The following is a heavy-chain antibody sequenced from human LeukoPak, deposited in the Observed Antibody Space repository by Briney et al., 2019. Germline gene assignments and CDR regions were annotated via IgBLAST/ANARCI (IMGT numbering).Heavy chain of an antibody. D-gene: IGHD6-19*01. V-gene: IGHV3-7*01. CDR1: GFTFRSYW. J-gene: IGHJ5*02. Sequence: PGGSLRLSCAASGFTFRSYWMSWVRQAPGKGLEWVANIKEDGSEKYYVDSVKGRFTISRDNAKNSLFLQMYTLRAEDTAVYYCARQWLVSLSNWFDPWGQGTLVTVSS. CDR2: IKEDGSEK. CDR3: ARQWLVSLSNWFDP.